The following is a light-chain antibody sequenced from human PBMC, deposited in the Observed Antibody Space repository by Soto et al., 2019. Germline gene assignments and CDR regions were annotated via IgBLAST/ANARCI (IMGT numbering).Light chain of an antibody. CDR2: DVT. J-gene: IGLJ1*01. Sequence: QSVLTQPASVSGSPGQSITISCTGTSSDVGGYNYVSWYQQHPGKAPKLMIFDVTSRPSGVSDRFSGSKFGNTASLTISGLQAEDEADYYCSSYTSSGTPYVFGTGTQLTVL. CDR3: SSYTSSGTPYV. V-gene: IGLV2-14*01. CDR1: SSDVGGYNY.